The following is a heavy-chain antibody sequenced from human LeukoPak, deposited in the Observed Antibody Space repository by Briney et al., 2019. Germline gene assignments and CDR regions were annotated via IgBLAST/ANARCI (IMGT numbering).Heavy chain of an antibody. CDR1: GGSISSGDYY. CDR3: ARQGSGQYYFDY. D-gene: IGHD2-15*01. J-gene: IGHJ4*02. Sequence: SQTLSLTCTVSGGSISSGDYYWSWIRQPPGKGLEWIGYIYYSGSTYYNPSLTSRVTISVDTSKNQFSLKLSSVTAVDTPVYYCARQGSGQYYFDYWGQGTLVSASS. CDR2: IYYSGST. V-gene: IGHV4-30-4*08.